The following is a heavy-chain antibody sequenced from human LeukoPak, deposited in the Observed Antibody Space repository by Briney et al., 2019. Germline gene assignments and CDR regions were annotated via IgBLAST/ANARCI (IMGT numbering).Heavy chain of an antibody. CDR1: GFTFSSYS. Sequence: GGSLRLSCAASGFTFSSYSMNWVRQAPGKGLEWVSSISSSSYIYYADSVKGRFTISRDNAKSSLYVQMDSLRAEDTAVYYCARDPPYCSSTNCQIDYWGQGTPVTVPS. CDR3: ARDPPYCSSTNCQIDY. V-gene: IGHV3-21*01. J-gene: IGHJ4*02. CDR2: ISSSSYI. D-gene: IGHD2-2*01.